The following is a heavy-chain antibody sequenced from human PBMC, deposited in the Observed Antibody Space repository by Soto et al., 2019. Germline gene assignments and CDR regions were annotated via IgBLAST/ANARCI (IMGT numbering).Heavy chain of an antibody. CDR2: IYYSGST. Sequence: QTLTHRYTVSGCTLRPSCYYWSWIRQHPGKGLEWIGYIYYSGSTYYNPSLKSRVTISVDTSKNQFSLKLSSVTAADTAVYYCARLPGPWGQGTLVTVS. D-gene: IGHD2-2*01. CDR1: GCTLRPSCYY. CDR3: ARLPGP. V-gene: IGHV4-31*03. J-gene: IGHJ5*02.